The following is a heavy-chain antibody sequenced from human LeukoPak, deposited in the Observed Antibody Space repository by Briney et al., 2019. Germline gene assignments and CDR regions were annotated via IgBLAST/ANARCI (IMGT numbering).Heavy chain of an antibody. D-gene: IGHD2-21*01. CDR3: AISAGDGY. Sequence: VQPGGSLRLSCAASGFTFSSFAMSWVRQAPGKGLEWVSAISASGDTYYTDSVQGRFTISRDNSKNTLYLQMNSLRAEDTAVYYCAISAGDGYWGQGTLVTVSS. CDR2: ISASGDT. CDR1: GFTFSSFA. J-gene: IGHJ4*02. V-gene: IGHV3-23*01.